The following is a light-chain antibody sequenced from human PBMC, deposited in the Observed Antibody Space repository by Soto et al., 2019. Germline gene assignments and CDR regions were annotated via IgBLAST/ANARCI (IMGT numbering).Light chain of an antibody. CDR1: SSNIGAGYD. J-gene: IGLJ2*01. CDR3: QSYDSSLSVV. Sequence: QSVLTQPPSVSGAPGQRVTISCTGSSSNIGAGYDVHWYQQLPGTAPKLLTYGNSNRPSGVPDRFSGSKSGTSASLAITGLQAEDEADYYYQSYDSSLSVVFGGGTKLTVL. V-gene: IGLV1-40*01. CDR2: GNS.